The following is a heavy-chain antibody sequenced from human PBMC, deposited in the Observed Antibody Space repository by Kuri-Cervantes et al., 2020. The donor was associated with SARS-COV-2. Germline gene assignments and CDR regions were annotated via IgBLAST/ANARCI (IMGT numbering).Heavy chain of an antibody. CDR1: GFTFSSYS. CDR2: INDNGGT. J-gene: IGHJ6*02. Sequence: GSLRLSCAASGFTFSSYSINWVRQAPGKGLEWIGEINDNGGTTYNSSLKSRLSISADTSKNQFSLKLTSVSAADTAVYYCARGLIGLVPPPVLGLGPLYYYYHMDVWGQGTTVTVSS. V-gene: IGHV4-34*01. CDR3: ARGLIGLVPPPVLGLGPLYYYYHMDV. D-gene: IGHD6-19*01.